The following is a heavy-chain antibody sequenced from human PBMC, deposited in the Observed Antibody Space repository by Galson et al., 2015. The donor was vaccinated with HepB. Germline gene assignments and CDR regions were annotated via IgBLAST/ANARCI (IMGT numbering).Heavy chain of an antibody. Sequence: ETLSLTCTVSGGSISSYYWSWIRQPPGKGLEWIGYIYYSGSTNYNPSLKSRVTISVDTSKNQFSLKLSSVTAADTAVYYCARAVTSYDILTGYYVGVDAGRTTPVAFDIWGQGTMVTVSS. J-gene: IGHJ3*02. V-gene: IGHV4-59*01. CDR2: IYYSGST. CDR3: ARAVTSYDILTGYYVGVDAGRTTPVAFDI. D-gene: IGHD3-9*01. CDR1: GGSISSYY.